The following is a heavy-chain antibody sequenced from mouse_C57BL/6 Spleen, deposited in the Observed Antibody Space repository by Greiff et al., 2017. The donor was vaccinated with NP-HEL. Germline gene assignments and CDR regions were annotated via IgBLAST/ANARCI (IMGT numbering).Heavy chain of an antibody. Sequence: QVQLQQSGAELVKPGASVKLSCKASGYTFTSYWMHWVKLRPGRGLEWIGRIDPNSGGTKYNEKFKSKATLTVDKPSSTAYMQLSSLTSEDSAVYYCARGITTVVARGAMDYWGQGTSVTVSS. V-gene: IGHV1-72*01. CDR3: ARGITTVVARGAMDY. CDR1: GYTFTSYW. CDR2: IDPNSGGT. D-gene: IGHD1-1*01. J-gene: IGHJ4*01.